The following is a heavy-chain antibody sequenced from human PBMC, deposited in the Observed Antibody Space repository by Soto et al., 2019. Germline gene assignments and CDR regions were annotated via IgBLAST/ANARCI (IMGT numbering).Heavy chain of an antibody. CDR3: ARDRLMATAGTARHYFGLDV. J-gene: IGHJ6*02. V-gene: IGHV4-31*03. Sequence: TLSFTCTVPGGSISSGGYYWSWFLQSPRRGLEWIGNIYYSGSTYYNPSLKSRLTISVDTSKNQFSLNLSSVTAADTAVYYCARDRLMATAGTARHYFGLDVWGQGTTVTVSS. D-gene: IGHD5-18*01. CDR1: GGSISSGGYY. CDR2: IYYSGST.